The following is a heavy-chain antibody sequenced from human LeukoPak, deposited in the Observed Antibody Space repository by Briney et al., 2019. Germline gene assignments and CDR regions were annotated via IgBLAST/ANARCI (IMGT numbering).Heavy chain of an antibody. D-gene: IGHD5-12*01. CDR2: ISGSGGST. J-gene: IGHJ4*02. Sequence: GGSLRLSCAASGFTFSSYAMSWVRQAPGKGLEWVSAISGSGGSTYYADSVNGRFTISRDNYKNPLYLQMNRLRAEDTAVYYCAKQLNRMVATPFDYWGQGTLVTVSS. CDR3: AKQLNRMVATPFDY. CDR1: GFTFSSYA. V-gene: IGHV3-23*01.